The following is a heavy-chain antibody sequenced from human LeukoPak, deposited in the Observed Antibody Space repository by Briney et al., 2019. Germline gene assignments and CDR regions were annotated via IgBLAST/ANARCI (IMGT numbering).Heavy chain of an antibody. J-gene: IGHJ4*02. V-gene: IGHV3-21*01. Sequence: GGSLRLSCAASGFTFSSYSMNWVRQAPGKGLEWVSSISSSSSYIYYADSVKGRFTISRDNAKNSLSLQMNSLRAEDTAVYYCARGNLAGDMLVDYWGQGTLVTVSS. CDR3: ARGNLAGDMLVDY. CDR1: GFTFSSYS. CDR2: ISSSSSYI. D-gene: IGHD7-27*01.